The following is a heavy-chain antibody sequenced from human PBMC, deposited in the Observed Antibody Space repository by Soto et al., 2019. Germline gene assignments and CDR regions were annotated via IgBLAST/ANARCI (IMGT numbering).Heavy chain of an antibody. CDR3: ARDPGYYGSGNNWFDP. D-gene: IGHD3-10*01. CDR1: GGSISSYY. V-gene: IGHV4-59*01. Sequence: PSETLSLTCTVSGGSISSYYWSWIRQPPGKGLGWIGYIYYSGSTNYNPSLKSRVTISVDTSKNQFSLKLSSVTAADTAVYYCARDPGYYGSGNNWFDPWGQGTLVTVSS. CDR2: IYYSGST. J-gene: IGHJ5*02.